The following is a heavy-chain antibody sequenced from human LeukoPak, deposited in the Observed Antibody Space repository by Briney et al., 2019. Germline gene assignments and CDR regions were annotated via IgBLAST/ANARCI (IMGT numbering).Heavy chain of an antibody. Sequence: GASVKVSCKASGYTFTGYYMHWVRQAPGQGLEWMGWINPNSGGTNYAQKFQGRVTMTRDTSISTAYMELSRLRSDDTAVYYCARDDDILTGSVSGYMDVWGKGTTVTVSS. CDR1: GYTFTGYY. CDR2: INPNSGGT. V-gene: IGHV1-2*02. J-gene: IGHJ6*03. D-gene: IGHD3-9*01. CDR3: ARDDDILTGSVSGYMDV.